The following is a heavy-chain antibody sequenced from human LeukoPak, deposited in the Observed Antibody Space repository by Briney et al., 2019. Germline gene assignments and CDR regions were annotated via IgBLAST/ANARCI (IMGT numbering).Heavy chain of an antibody. D-gene: IGHD4-23*01. J-gene: IGHJ4*02. CDR1: GFIFSNYG. CDR2: IRYDGSNK. V-gene: IGHV3-30*02. Sequence: PGGSLRLSCAASGFIFSNYGMHWVRQAPGKGLEWVAFIRYDGSNKYYADSVKGRFTISRDNSKNTLYLQMNSLRAEDTAVYYCAKDGSYGGNSPDYFDYWGQGILVTVSS. CDR3: AKDGSYGGNSPDYFDY.